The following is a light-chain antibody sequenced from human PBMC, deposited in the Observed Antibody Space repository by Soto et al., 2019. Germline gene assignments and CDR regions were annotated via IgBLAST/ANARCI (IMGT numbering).Light chain of an antibody. Sequence: DLQMTQSPSFVSASVGDRVTITCRASQGISRWLAWYQQRPGKAPELLIYGASSLQSGVPSRSSGSGSGTDFTLTISSLQPEDFATYYCQQANSFPLTFGQGTRLEIK. V-gene: IGKV1-12*01. CDR1: QGISRW. CDR3: QQANSFPLT. J-gene: IGKJ5*01. CDR2: GAS.